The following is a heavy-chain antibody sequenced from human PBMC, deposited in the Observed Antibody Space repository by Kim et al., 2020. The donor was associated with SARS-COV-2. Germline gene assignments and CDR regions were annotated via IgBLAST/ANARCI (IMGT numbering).Heavy chain of an antibody. CDR3: ARELENSSPREGL. Sequence: GGSLRLSCAASRFTFSSYAMNWVRQAPGKGLEWVSYISTGSDYIYYADSVKGRFTVSRDNAKNSLYLQMNSLRDEDTAVYYCARELENSSPREGLWGQGTLVTVSS. CDR2: ISTGSDYI. V-gene: IGHV3-21*05. J-gene: IGHJ4*02. CDR1: RFTFSSYA. D-gene: IGHD3-22*01.